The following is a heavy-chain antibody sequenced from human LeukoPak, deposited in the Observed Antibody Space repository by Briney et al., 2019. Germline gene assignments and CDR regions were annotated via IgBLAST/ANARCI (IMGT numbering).Heavy chain of an antibody. CDR1: GYTFTDYH. D-gene: IGHD6-13*01. CDR3: AGEEGIAAAAAIYYYGMDV. V-gene: IGHV1-69*04. Sequence: SVKVSCKASGYTFTDYHMHWVRQAPGQGLEWMGRIIPILGIANYAQKFQGRVTITADKSTSTAYMELSSLRSEDTAVYYCAGEEGIAAAAAIYYYGMDVWGQGTTVTVSS. J-gene: IGHJ6*02. CDR2: IIPILGIA.